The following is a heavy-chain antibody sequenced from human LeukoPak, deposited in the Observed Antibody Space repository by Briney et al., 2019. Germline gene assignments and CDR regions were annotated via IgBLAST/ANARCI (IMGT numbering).Heavy chain of an antibody. J-gene: IGHJ3*02. Sequence: SETLSLTCAVYGGSFSGYYWSWIRQPPGKGLEWIGEISHSGSTNYNPSLKSRVTISVDTSKNQFSLKLSSVTAADTAVYYCARGGHSSSWYRDAFDIWGQGTMVTVSS. V-gene: IGHV4-34*01. CDR2: ISHSGST. D-gene: IGHD6-13*01. CDR3: ARGGHSSSWYRDAFDI. CDR1: GGSFSGYY.